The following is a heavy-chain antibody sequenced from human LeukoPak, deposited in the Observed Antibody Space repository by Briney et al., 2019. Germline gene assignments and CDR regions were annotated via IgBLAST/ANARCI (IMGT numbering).Heavy chain of an antibody. Sequence: GGSLKISCKGSGYSFTSYWIGWVRQMPGKGLEWMGIIYPGDSDTRYSPSFQGQVTISADKSISTAYLQWSSLKASDTAMYYCARSVEGSDYYMDVWGKGTTVTVSS. CDR2: IYPGDSDT. V-gene: IGHV5-51*01. D-gene: IGHD3-10*01. CDR3: ARSVEGSDYYMDV. CDR1: GYSFTSYW. J-gene: IGHJ6*03.